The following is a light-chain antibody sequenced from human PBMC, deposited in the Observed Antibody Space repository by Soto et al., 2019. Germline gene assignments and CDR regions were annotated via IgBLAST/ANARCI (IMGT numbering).Light chain of an antibody. CDR1: QTISSS. CDR3: QQHNDYTPVT. CDR2: DAT. V-gene: IGKV1-5*01. J-gene: IGKJ2*01. Sequence: DIQMTQSPSTLSASVGDRVTITCRACQTISSSLAWYQHKPGKAPKLLIFDATTLQAGVPSRFSGSGFGTEFTLTITGLQPDDFATYYCQQHNDYTPVTFGQGTKLEIK.